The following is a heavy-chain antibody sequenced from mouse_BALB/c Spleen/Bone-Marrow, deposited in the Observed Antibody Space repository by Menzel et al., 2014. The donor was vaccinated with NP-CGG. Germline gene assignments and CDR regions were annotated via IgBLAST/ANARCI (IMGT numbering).Heavy chain of an antibody. D-gene: IGHD2-1*01. CDR3: VRGNYGNYVDYFDF. J-gene: IGHJ2*01. CDR2: INGNGGST. CDR1: GFTFSNYG. V-gene: IGHV5-6-3*01. Sequence: EVQGVESGGGLVQPGGSLKLSCAASGFTFSNYGMSWVRQTPDKRLESVATINGNGGSTYYPDSVKGRFTISRDTAKNTLYLQMSSLKSEETAMYYCVRGNYGNYVDYFDFWGQGTTLTVSS.